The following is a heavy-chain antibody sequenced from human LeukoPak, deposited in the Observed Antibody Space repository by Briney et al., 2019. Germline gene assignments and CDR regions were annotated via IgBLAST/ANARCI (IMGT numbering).Heavy chain of an antibody. CDR2: ISGSGGST. J-gene: IGHJ5*02. D-gene: IGHD3-22*01. CDR3: AKADSSGYYYRLGP. CDR1: GFTFSSYA. V-gene: IGHV3-23*01. Sequence: GGSLRLSCAASGFTFSSYAMSWVRQAPGKGLEWVSAISGSGGSTYYADSAKGRFTISRDNSKNTLYLQMNSLRAEDTAVYYCAKADSSGYYYRLGPWGQGTLVTVSS.